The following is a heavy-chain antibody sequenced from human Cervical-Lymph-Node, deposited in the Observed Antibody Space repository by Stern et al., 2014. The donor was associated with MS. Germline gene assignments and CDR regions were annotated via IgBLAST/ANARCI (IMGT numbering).Heavy chain of an antibody. CDR1: GGTFSSYA. J-gene: IGHJ6*02. CDR2: IIPIFGTA. Sequence: QVQLVQSGAEVKKPGSSVKVSCKASGGTFSSYAISWVRQAPGQGLEWMGGIIPIFGTANYAQKFQGRVTITADESTSTAYMELSSLRSEDTAVYYCARDREMATKIVGAFYEDYYYYGMDVWGQGTTVTVSS. D-gene: IGHD5-24*01. V-gene: IGHV1-69*01. CDR3: ARDREMATKIVGAFYEDYYYYGMDV.